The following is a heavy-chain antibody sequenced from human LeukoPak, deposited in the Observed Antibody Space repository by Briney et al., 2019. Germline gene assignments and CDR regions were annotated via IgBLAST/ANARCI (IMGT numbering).Heavy chain of an antibody. D-gene: IGHD5-24*01. CDR2: VRPDGSEK. CDR1: GFTFSSYW. J-gene: IGHJ4*02. CDR3: VRGGGMATIYGDY. Sequence: PGGSLRLSCAASGFTFSSYWMSWVRQAPGKGLEWVANVRPDGSEKYYVGSVKGRFTISRDNAKNSLYLQMNSLRAEDTAVYYCVRGGGMATIYGDYWGQGTLVTVSS. V-gene: IGHV3-7*01.